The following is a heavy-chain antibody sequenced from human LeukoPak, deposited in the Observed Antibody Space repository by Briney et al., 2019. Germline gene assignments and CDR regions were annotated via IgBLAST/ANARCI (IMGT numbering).Heavy chain of an antibody. CDR2: ISSDGSDM. V-gene: IGHV3-74*01. CDR1: GFTFSNYW. D-gene: IGHD5-24*01. J-gene: IGHJ6*02. Sequence: GGSLRLSCAASGFTFSNYWMHWVRRAPGKGLVWVSRISSDGSDMSYADSVKGRFTISRDNAKNTLYLQMNSLRAEDAAVYYCARAREYYYYYGLDVWGQGTTVTVSS. CDR3: ARAREYYYYYGLDV.